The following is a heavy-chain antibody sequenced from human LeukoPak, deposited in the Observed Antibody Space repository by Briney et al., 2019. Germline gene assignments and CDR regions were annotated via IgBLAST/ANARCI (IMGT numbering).Heavy chain of an antibody. D-gene: IGHD2-8*01. J-gene: IGHJ6*02. CDR2: INQDGSEK. V-gene: IGHV3-7*01. Sequence: PAESLRLSCAASGFTFSSYWMTWVRQAPGKGLEWVGNINQDGSEKYYVDSVRGRFIISRENDRNSLYMQMPSLRADATAVFYFTGNNGMNVWGQGNTVTVSS. CDR3: TGNNGMNV. CDR1: GFTFSSYW.